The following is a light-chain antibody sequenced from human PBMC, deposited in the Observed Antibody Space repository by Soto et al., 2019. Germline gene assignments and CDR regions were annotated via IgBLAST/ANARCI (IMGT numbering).Light chain of an antibody. CDR2: WAS. J-gene: IGKJ3*01. CDR3: QQYYSSPFT. V-gene: IGKV4-1*01. CDR1: RSILSSSNNKNF. Sequence: DIVMTQSPDSLSVSLGERATINCKSSRSILSSSNNKNFLAWYQQTLGQPPRLLIYWASTRQSGVPDRFSGSGSGTDFTLTISSLQAEDVAVYYCQQYYSSPFTFGPGTKVDIK.